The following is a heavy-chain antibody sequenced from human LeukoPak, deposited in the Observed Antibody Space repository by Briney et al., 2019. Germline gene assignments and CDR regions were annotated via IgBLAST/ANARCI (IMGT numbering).Heavy chain of an antibody. CDR2: IYTGGST. D-gene: IGHD5-18*01. CDR1: GGSISSGSYY. Sequence: SETLSLTCTVSGGSISSGSYYWSWIRQPAGKGLEWIGRIYTGGSTNYNPSLKSRVTISADTSKNQFSLKLSSVTAADTAVYYCARDSYGYVYWGQGTLVTVSS. J-gene: IGHJ4*02. CDR3: ARDSYGYVY. V-gene: IGHV4-61*02.